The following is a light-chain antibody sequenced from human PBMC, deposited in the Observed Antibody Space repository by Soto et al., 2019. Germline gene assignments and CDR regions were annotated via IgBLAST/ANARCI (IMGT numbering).Light chain of an antibody. J-gene: IGLJ2*01. CDR2: DDS. CDR3: QVWDSSSDPVI. V-gene: IGLV3-21*02. Sequence: SYELTQPPSVSVAPGQTARITCGGNNIETKTVHWYQQRPGQAPVVVVYDDSDRPSGIPERFSGSNSGNTATLTISRVEAGDEADFYCQVWDSSSDPVIFGGGTKLTVL. CDR1: NIETKT.